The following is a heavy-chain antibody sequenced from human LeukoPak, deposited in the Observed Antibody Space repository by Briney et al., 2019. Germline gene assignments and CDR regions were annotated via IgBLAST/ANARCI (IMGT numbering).Heavy chain of an antibody. V-gene: IGHV4-59*01. CDR2: IYYTGST. CDR1: GGSINNYY. CDR3: ARGRDYGDSFFDY. J-gene: IGHJ4*02. Sequence: SETLSLTCTVSGGSINNYYWSWVRQPPGKGLEWIGYIYYTGSTNYNPFLKSRVTISIDTSKNQFSLKLSSVTAADTALYYCARGRDYGDSFFDYWGQGTLVTVSS. D-gene: IGHD4-17*01.